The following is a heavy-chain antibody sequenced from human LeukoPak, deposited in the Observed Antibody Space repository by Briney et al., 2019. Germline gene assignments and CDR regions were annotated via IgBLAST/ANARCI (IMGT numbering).Heavy chain of an antibody. V-gene: IGHV3-23*01. CDR1: GFTFSSYS. J-gene: IGHJ5*02. Sequence: PGGSLRLSCAASGFTFSSYSMNWVRQAPGKGLEWVSAISGSGGSTYYADSVKGRFTISRDNSKNTLYLQMNSLRAEDTAVYYCAKEYYYGSGRLNWFDPWGQGTLVTVSS. CDR2: ISGSGGST. D-gene: IGHD3-10*01. CDR3: AKEYYYGSGRLNWFDP.